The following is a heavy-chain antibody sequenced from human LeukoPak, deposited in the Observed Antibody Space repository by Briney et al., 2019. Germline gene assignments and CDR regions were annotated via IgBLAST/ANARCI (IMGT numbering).Heavy chain of an antibody. V-gene: IGHV6-1*01. J-gene: IGHJ5*02. CDR3: ARDGSASFFNL. Sequence: SQTLSLTCAISGASVSSNSAVWNWLRQSPSRGLEWLERTYYRSKWNSHYAESVKGRLTINPDTSRNQFSLQLKSVTPEDSAVYYCARDGSASFFNLWGQGTLVTVSS. CDR2: TYYRSKWNS. D-gene: IGHD3-10*01. CDR1: GASVSSNSAV.